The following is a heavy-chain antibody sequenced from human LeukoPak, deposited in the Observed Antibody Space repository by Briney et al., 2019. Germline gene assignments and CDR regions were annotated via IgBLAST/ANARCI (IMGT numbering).Heavy chain of an antibody. D-gene: IGHD2-2*01. J-gene: IGHJ3*02. CDR1: GGTFSSYA. CDR2: IIPIFGTA. V-gene: IGHV1-69*05. Sequence: ASVKVSCKASGGTFSSYAISWVRQAPGQGLEWMGGIIPIFGTANYAQKFRGRVTITTDESTSTAYMELSSLRSEDTAVYYCATYCSSTSCYAGIGAFDIWGQGTMVTVSS. CDR3: ATYCSSTSCYAGIGAFDI.